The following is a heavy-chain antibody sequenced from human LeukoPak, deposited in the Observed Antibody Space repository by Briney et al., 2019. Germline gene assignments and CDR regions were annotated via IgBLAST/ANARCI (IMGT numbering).Heavy chain of an antibody. D-gene: IGHD5-24*01. J-gene: IGHJ4*02. V-gene: IGHV4-59*08. CDR2: ISYSGST. CDR1: GGSISSYY. CDR3: ARGGEGYYYVN. Sequence: SETLSLTCTVSGGSISSYYWSWIRQPPEKGLEWIGYISYSGSTHYNPSLRSRVTISKDTSKSQFSLKLTSVTAADTAVYYCARGGEGYYYVNWGQGTLVTVSS.